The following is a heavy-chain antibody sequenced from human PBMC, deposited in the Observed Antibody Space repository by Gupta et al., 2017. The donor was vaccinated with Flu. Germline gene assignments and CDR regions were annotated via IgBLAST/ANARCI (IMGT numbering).Heavy chain of an antibody. CDR1: GFTFSSYA. D-gene: IGHD1-26*01. V-gene: IGHV3-30-3*01. J-gene: IGHJ4*02. Sequence: QVQLVESGGGVVQPGRSLRLSCAASGFTFSSYAMHWVRQAPGKGLEWVAVISYDGSNKYYADSVKGRFTISRDNSKNTLYLQMNSLRAEDTAVYYCARDVSGSYGGDLDYWGQGTLVTVSS. CDR3: ARDVSGSYGGDLDY. CDR2: ISYDGSNK.